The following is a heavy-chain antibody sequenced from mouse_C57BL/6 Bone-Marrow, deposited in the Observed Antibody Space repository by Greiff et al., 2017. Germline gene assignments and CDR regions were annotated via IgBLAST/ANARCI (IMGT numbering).Heavy chain of an antibody. Sequence: QVQLKESGPGLVQPSQSLSITCTVSGFSLTSYGVHWVRQSPGKGLEWLGVIWSGGSTDYNAAFISRLSISKDNSKSQVFFKMNSLQADDTAIYYCARKGNDYDGDPWFAYWGQGTLVTVSA. CDR1: GFSLTSYG. V-gene: IGHV2-2*01. CDR2: IWSGGST. D-gene: IGHD2-4*01. J-gene: IGHJ3*01. CDR3: ARKGNDYDGDPWFAY.